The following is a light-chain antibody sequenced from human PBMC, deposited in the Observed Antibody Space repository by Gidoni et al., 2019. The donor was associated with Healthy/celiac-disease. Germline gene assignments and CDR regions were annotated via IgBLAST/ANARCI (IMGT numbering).Light chain of an antibody. V-gene: IGKV1-5*01. J-gene: IGKJ1*01. Sequence: DIQMTQSPSTQSASVGDRVTITCLASQSISSWLAWYQQKPGKAPKLLIYDASSLESGVPSRFSGSGSGTEFTLTISSLQPDDFATYSCQQYNSYLTWTFGQGTKVEIK. CDR1: QSISSW. CDR3: QQYNSYLTWT. CDR2: DAS.